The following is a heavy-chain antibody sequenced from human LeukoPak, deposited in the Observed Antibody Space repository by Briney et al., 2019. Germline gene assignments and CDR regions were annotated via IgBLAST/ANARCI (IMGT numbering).Heavy chain of an antibody. Sequence: PGGSLRLSCAASGFTFDDYAMHWVRQAPGKGLEWVSGISWNSGSIDYADSVKGRFTISRDNAKNSLYLQMNSLRAEDTALYYCAKGPLTIAAAGPYYFDYWGQGTLVTVSS. J-gene: IGHJ4*02. CDR3: AKGPLTIAAAGPYYFDY. V-gene: IGHV3-9*01. CDR1: GFTFDDYA. D-gene: IGHD6-13*01. CDR2: ISWNSGSI.